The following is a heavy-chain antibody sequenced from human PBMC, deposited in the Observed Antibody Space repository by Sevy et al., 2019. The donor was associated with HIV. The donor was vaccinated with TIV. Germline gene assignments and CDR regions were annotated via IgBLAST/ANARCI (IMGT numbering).Heavy chain of an antibody. J-gene: IGHJ4*02. CDR3: AREYTRWPPYYFDY. V-gene: IGHV3-7*01. CDR1: GFTFSSYW. D-gene: IGHD4-17*01. Sequence: GGSLRLSCAASGFTFSSYWMSWVRQAPGKGLEWVANIKQDGSEKYYVDSVKGRFTITRDNAKNSLYLQMNSLRAEDTAVYYCAREYTRWPPYYFDYWGQGTLVTVPS. CDR2: IKQDGSEK.